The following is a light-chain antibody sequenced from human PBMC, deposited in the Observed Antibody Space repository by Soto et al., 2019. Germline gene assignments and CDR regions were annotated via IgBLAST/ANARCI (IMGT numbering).Light chain of an antibody. V-gene: IGKV3-15*01. Sequence: ETVLTQSPATLSVSPGERVTLSCRASQSLNSNLAWYQQKLGQAPRVLIYNASTRATGVPARFSGSGSGTEFILTITGLQSEDVGLYYWHDYNTWPWTFGQGTRVEIK. CDR3: HDYNTWPWT. J-gene: IGKJ1*01. CDR2: NAS. CDR1: QSLNSN.